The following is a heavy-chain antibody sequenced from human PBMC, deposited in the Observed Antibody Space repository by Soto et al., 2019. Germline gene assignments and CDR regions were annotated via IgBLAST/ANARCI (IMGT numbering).Heavy chain of an antibody. CDR2: TYHRSKWYN. V-gene: IGHV6-1*01. J-gene: IGHJ3*02. CDR3: ARDSGDSSGYYYVDAFDI. Sequence: SQTLSLTCAISGDSVSSNSAAWNWIRQSPSRGLEWLGRTYHRSKWYNDYAVSVKSRITINPDTSKNQFSLQLNSVTPEDTAVYYCARDSGDSSGYYYVDAFDIWGQGTMVTVSS. CDR1: GDSVSSNSAA. D-gene: IGHD3-22*01.